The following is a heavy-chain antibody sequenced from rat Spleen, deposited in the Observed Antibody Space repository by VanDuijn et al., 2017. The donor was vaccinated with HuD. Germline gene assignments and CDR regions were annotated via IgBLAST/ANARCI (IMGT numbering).Heavy chain of an antibody. CDR1: GFTFSDYN. CDR2: ISTGGGS. V-gene: IGHV5-27*01. CDR3: TTGVYPGNFDY. J-gene: IGHJ2*01. Sequence: EVQLVESGGGLVQPGRSLKLSCAASGFTFSDYNMAWVRQAPTKGLEWVAYISTGGGSYYRDSVKGRFTISRDNAESTLYLQMDSLRSEDTATYYCTTGVYPGNFDYWGQGVMVPVSS. D-gene: IGHD1-4*01.